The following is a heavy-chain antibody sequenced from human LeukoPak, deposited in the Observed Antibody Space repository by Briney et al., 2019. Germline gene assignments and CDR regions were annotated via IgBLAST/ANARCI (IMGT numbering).Heavy chain of an antibody. CDR1: GFTFSSYS. V-gene: IGHV3-21*01. J-gene: IGHJ3*02. CDR3: ARDGTYYDFWSGSVEGAFDI. Sequence: PGGSLRLSCAASGFTFSSYSMNWVRQAPGKGLEWVSSISSSSSYIYYADSVKGRFTISRDNAKNSLYLQMNSLRAEDTAVYYCARDGTYYDFWSGSVEGAFDIWGQGTMVAVSS. D-gene: IGHD3-3*01. CDR2: ISSSSSYI.